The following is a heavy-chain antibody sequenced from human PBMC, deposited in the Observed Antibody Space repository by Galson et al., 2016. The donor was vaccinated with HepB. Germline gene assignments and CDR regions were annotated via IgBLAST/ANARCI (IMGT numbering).Heavy chain of an antibody. CDR2: ISGTGGST. D-gene: IGHD3-3*01. CDR3: ANVFWSDASEGPLRH. Sequence: SLRLSCAASGIRFSNYAMSWVRQAPGKGLEGVSVISGTGGSTYYADSVKGRFTISRDNSKDTLYLQMNSLRPDDTAVYFCANVFWSDASEGPLRHWGKGTLVSVSS. CDR1: GIRFSNYA. V-gene: IGHV3-23*01. J-gene: IGHJ1*01.